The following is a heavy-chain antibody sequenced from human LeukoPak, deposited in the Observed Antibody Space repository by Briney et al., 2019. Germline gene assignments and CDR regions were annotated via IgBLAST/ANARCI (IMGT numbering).Heavy chain of an antibody. V-gene: IGHV3-23*01. D-gene: IGHD2-8*01. Sequence: GGSLRLSCAASGFTFSSYAMSWVRQAPGKGLEWVSAISGSGGSTYYADSVKGRFTISRDNSKNTLYLQMNSLRAEDTAVYYSAKPPVWVYGYFDYWGQGTLVTVSS. CDR2: ISGSGGST. CDR3: AKPPVWVYGYFDY. J-gene: IGHJ4*02. CDR1: GFTFSSYA.